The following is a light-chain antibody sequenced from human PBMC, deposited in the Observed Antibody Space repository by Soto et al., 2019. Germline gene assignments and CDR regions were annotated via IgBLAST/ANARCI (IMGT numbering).Light chain of an antibody. J-gene: IGLJ2*01. CDR1: SSDIGRYNL. V-gene: IGLV2-23*01. CDR3: CSYAGGASVV. CDR2: EDI. Sequence: QSALTQPASVSGSPGQSITISCTGTSSDIGRYNLVSWYQQHPGKAPKLIIYEDIERPSGVSDRFSGSKSGNTASLTISGLHTEDEADYCCCSYAGGASVVFGGGTKLTVL.